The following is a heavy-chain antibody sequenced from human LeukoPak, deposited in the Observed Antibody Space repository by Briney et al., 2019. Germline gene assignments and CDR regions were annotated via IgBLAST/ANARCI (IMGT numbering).Heavy chain of an antibody. CDR1: GFTFSSYA. V-gene: IGHV3-48*01. CDR3: ASLASEWELPEVDY. CDR2: ISPSSTLI. J-gene: IGHJ4*02. D-gene: IGHD1-26*01. Sequence: GGSLRLSCAASGFTFSSYAMNWVRQAPGTGLEWVSYISPSSTLIYYADSVKGRLTISRDNAKKSLFLQMHSLRAEDTAVYYCASLASEWELPEVDYWGLGTLVTVSS.